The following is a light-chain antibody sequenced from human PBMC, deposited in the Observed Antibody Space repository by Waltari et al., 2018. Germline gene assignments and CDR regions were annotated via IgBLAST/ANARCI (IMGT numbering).Light chain of an antibody. V-gene: IGLV2-14*01. Sequence: QSALTQPASVSGSPGQSITISCTGTSSDVGCYNYVSWSQQHPGKAPKLMIYEVSNRPSGVSNRFSGSKSGNTASLTISGLQAEDEADYYCSSYTSSSTLNVVFGGGTKLTVL. J-gene: IGLJ2*01. CDR3: SSYTSSSTLNVV. CDR1: SSDVGCYNY. CDR2: EVS.